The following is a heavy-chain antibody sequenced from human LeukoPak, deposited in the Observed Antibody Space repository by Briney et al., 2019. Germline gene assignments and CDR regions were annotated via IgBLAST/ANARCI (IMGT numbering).Heavy chain of an antibody. V-gene: IGHV5-51*01. CDR3: AKLIATAGSHYYYYGMDV. CDR2: NYPGDSDT. Sequence: GESLKIFCNGSGDSFTSYWNGWGRQMPGKGLEWMGINYPGDSDTRYSPYFQGQVTVSADKSISTAYLQRSSLRAWDTAMYYCAKLIATAGSHYYYYGMDVWGQGTTVTVSS. D-gene: IGHD6-13*01. CDR1: GDSFTSYW. J-gene: IGHJ6*02.